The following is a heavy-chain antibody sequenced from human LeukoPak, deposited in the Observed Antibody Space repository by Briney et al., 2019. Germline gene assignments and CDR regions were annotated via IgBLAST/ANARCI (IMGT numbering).Heavy chain of an antibody. Sequence: PGGSLRLSCAASGFTFSSYGMHWVRQAPGKGLEWVAFIRYDGSNKYYADSVKGRFTISRDNSKNTLYLQMNSLRAEDTAVYYCARDLVGATTVDYWGQGTLVTVSS. CDR1: GFTFSSYG. V-gene: IGHV3-30*02. J-gene: IGHJ4*02. D-gene: IGHD1-26*01. CDR3: ARDLVGATTVDY. CDR2: IRYDGSNK.